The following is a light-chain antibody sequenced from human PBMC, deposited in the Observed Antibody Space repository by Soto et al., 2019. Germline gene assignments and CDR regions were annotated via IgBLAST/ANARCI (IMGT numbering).Light chain of an antibody. V-gene: IGLV2-11*01. CDR1: SSDVGGYNY. CDR3: CSYAGSYTNV. Sequence: QSVLTQPPSASGSPGQSVTISCTGTSSDVGGYNYVSWYQQHPGKAPKLMIYDVTKRPSGVPFRFSGSKSGNTASLTISGLQGEDEADYYCCSYAGSYTNVFGTGTKLTVL. CDR2: DVT. J-gene: IGLJ1*01.